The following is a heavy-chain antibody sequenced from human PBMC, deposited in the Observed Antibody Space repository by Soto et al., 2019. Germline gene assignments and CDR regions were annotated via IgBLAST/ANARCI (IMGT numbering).Heavy chain of an antibody. CDR3: AREEYSSSGY. D-gene: IGHD6-6*01. CDR2: IYYSGST. V-gene: IGHV4-30-4*08. CDR1: WGSSGGGGDH. J-gene: IGHJ4*02. Sequence: TLCLTWTVSWGSSGGGGDHRSLIRQPPGKGLEWIGYIYYSGSTYYNPSLKSRVTISVDTSKNQFSLKLSSVTAADTAVYYCAREEYSSSGYWGQGTLVTVSS.